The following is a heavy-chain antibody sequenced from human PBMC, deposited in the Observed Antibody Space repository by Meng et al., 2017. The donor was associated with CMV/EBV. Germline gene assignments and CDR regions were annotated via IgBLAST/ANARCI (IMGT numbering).Heavy chain of an antibody. J-gene: IGHJ6*02. CDR1: GFTVSSNY. CDR3: ARDGRFSDISSGWYRDKYYYYGMDV. D-gene: IGHD6-19*01. Sequence: GGSLRLSCAASGFTVSSNYMSGVRQAPGKGLEWVSVIYSGGSTYYADSVKGRVTIARDNSKNTLYLQMNSLRAEDTAVYYCARDGRFSDISSGWYRDKYYYYGMDVWGQGTTVTVSS. CDR2: IYSGGST. V-gene: IGHV3-53*01.